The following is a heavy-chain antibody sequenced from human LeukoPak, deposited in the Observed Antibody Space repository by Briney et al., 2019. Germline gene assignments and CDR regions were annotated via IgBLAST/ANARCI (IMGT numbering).Heavy chain of an antibody. Sequence: ASVKVSCKASGYTFTGYYMRWVRQAPGQGLEWMGWINPNSGGTNYAQKFQGRVTMTRDTSISTAYMELSRLRSDGTAVYYCAGGSPIAAAGTLEYFQHWGQGTLVTVSS. D-gene: IGHD6-13*01. CDR3: AGGSPIAAAGTLEYFQH. V-gene: IGHV1-2*02. CDR1: GYTFTGYY. J-gene: IGHJ1*01. CDR2: INPNSGGT.